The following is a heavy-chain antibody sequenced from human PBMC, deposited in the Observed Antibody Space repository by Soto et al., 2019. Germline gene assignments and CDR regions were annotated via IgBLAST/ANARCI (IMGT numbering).Heavy chain of an antibody. CDR2: MNPNSGNT. Sequence: ASVKVSCKASGYTFTSYDINWVRQATGQGLEWMGWMNPNSGNTGYAQKFQGRVTMTRNTSISTAYMELSSLRSEDTAVYYCARAPLGYCSGGSCYSNYYYYMDVWGKGTTVTVSS. CDR1: GYTFTSYD. D-gene: IGHD2-15*01. J-gene: IGHJ6*03. V-gene: IGHV1-8*01. CDR3: ARAPLGYCSGGSCYSNYYYYMDV.